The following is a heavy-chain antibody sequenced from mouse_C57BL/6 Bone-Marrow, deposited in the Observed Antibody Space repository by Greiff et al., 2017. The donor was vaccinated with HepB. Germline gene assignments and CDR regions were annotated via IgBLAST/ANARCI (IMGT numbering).Heavy chain of an antibody. D-gene: IGHD2-3*01. CDR3: TRKDGYYLAWFAY. CDR2: IYPGNSDT. J-gene: IGHJ3*01. Sequence: EVQLQQSGTVLARPGASVKMSCKTSGYTFTSYWMHWVKQRPGQGLEWIGAIYPGNSDTSYNQKFKGKAKLTAVTSTSTAYMELSSLTNEDSAVYYCTRKDGYYLAWFAYWGHGTLVTVSA. V-gene: IGHV1-5*01. CDR1: GYTFTSYW.